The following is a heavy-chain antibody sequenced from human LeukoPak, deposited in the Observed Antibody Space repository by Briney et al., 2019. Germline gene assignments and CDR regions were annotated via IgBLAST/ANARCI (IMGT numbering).Heavy chain of an antibody. V-gene: IGHV1-46*01. Sequence: NPSGGSTRYAQKFQGRVTMTRDMSTSTVYMELSSLRSEDTAVYYCAREGVGGSEGFDYWGQGTLVTVSS. D-gene: IGHD1-26*01. J-gene: IGHJ4*02. CDR3: AREGVGGSEGFDY. CDR2: NPSGGST.